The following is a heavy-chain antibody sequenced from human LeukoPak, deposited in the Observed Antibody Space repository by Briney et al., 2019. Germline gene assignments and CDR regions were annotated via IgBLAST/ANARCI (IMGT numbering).Heavy chain of an antibody. CDR2: IYYSGST. CDR1: GGSISSHY. D-gene: IGHD4-17*01. J-gene: IGHJ5*02. V-gene: IGHV4-59*11. CDR3: ARGGTTVTPGLLWFDP. Sequence: KASETLSLTCSVSGGSISSHYWSWIRQPPGKGLEWLGYIYYSGSTKYNPSLKSRVTISVDTSKNQFSLKLSSVTAADTAVYYCARGGTTVTPGLLWFDPWGQGTLVTVSS.